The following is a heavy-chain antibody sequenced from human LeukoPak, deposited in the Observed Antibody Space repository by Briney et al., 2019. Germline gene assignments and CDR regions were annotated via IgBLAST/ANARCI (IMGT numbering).Heavy chain of an antibody. CDR2: INPDSGGT. V-gene: IGHV1-2*02. CDR1: GYTFPAYY. D-gene: IGHD2-21*02. CDR3: ATSRAQTLAYCGGDCYSGFDY. J-gene: IGHJ4*02. Sequence: GASVKVSCKASGYTFPAYYIHWVRQAPGQGLDWLGWINPDSGGTNYAQKFQGRVTMTRDPSISTAYMELSWLRSDDTAMYYCATSRAQTLAYCGGDCYSGFDYWGQGTLVSVSS.